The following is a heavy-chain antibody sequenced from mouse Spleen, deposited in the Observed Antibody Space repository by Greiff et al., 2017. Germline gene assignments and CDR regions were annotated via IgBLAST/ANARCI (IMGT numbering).Heavy chain of an antibody. J-gene: IGHJ4*01. D-gene: IGHD2-4*01. CDR2: IWTGGGT. V-gene: IGHV2-9-1*01. CDR3: AKIYYDYDGRVMDY. CDR1: GFSLTSYA. Sequence: VKLVESGPGLVAPSQSLSITCTVSGFSLTSYAISWVRQPPGKGLEWLGVIWTGGGTNYNSALKSRLSISKDNSKSQVFLKMNSLQTDDTARYYCAKIYYDYDGRVMDYWGQGTSVTVSS.